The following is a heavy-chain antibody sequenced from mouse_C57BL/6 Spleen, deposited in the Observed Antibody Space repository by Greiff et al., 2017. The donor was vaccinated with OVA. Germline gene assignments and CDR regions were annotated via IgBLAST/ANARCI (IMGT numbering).Heavy chain of an antibody. CDR1: GFSLTSYG. CDR3: ARGGGSSYEYYYAMDY. J-gene: IGHJ4*01. CDR2: IWSGGST. D-gene: IGHD1-1*01. Sequence: QVQLKQSGPGLVQPSQSLSITCTVSGFSLTSYGVHWVRQSPGKGLEWLGVIWSGGSTDYNAAFISRLSISKDNSKSQVFFKMNSLQADDTAIYYCARGGGSSYEYYYAMDYWGQGTSVTVSS. V-gene: IGHV2-2*01.